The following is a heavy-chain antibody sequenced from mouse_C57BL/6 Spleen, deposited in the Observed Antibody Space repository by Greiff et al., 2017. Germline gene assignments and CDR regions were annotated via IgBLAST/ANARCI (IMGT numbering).Heavy chain of an antibody. Sequence: QVQLQQSGAELVKPGASVKLSCKASGYTFTSYWMHWVKQRPGQGLEWIGMIHPNSGSTNYNEKFKSKATLTVDKSSSTAYMQLSSLTSEDSAVYYCARLTTVVGPYFDYWGQGTTLTVSS. CDR1: GYTFTSYW. D-gene: IGHD1-1*01. CDR2: IHPNSGST. J-gene: IGHJ2*01. CDR3: ARLTTVVGPYFDY. V-gene: IGHV1-64*01.